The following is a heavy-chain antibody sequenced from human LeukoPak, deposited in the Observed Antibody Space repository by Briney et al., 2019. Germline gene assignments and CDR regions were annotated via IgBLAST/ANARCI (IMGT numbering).Heavy chain of an antibody. D-gene: IGHD4-17*01. CDR2: IYPGDSDT. V-gene: IGHV5-51*01. CDR1: GYSFTTYW. CDR3: ARQRDYGDYDS. J-gene: IGHJ5*01. Sequence: GASLQISCKGSGYSFTTYWIGWVRQMPGKGLEWMGIIYPGDSDTRYSPSFQGQVTISADKSISTAYLQWSSLKASDTAMYYCARQRDYGDYDSWGQGTLVTVSS.